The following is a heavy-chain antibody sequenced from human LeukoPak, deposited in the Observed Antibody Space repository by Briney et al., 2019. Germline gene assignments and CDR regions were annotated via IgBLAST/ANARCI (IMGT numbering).Heavy chain of an antibody. CDR1: GGSISTYY. J-gene: IGHJ4*02. Sequence: PSETLSLTCTVSGGSISTYYWSWIRRPPGKGLEWIAYIHASGPTNYNPSLKSRITISVDTSKNQFTLKLSSVTAADTAVYYCARHDAGIAARPFDNWGQGTLVTVSS. CDR3: ARHDAGIAARPFDN. D-gene: IGHD6-6*01. V-gene: IGHV4-4*09. CDR2: IHASGPT.